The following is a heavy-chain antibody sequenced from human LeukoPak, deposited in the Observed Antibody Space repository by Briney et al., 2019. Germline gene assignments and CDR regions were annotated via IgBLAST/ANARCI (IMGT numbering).Heavy chain of an antibody. CDR2: ISSNGGST. CDR1: GFTFSSYA. V-gene: IGHV3-64D*06. J-gene: IGHJ3*02. D-gene: IGHD5-12*01. Sequence: GGSLRLSCSASGFTFSSYAMHWVRQAPGKGLEYVSAISSNGGSTYYADSVKGRFTISRDNSKNTLYLQTSSLRAEDTAVYYCVKVYQAYSGYDQQTAFDIWGQGTMVTVS. CDR3: VKVYQAYSGYDQQTAFDI.